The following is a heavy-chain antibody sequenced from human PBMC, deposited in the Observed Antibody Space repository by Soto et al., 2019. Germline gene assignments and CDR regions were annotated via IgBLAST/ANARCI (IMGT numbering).Heavy chain of an antibody. D-gene: IGHD6-13*01. J-gene: IGHJ4*02. CDR3: TTIPARARYSSSYEYVY. CDR1: GFTFSNAW. Sequence: GGSLRLSCAASGFTFSNAWMNWVRQAPGKGLEWVGRIKSKTDGGTTDYAAPVKGRFTISRDDSKNTLYLQMNSLKTEDTAVYYCTTIPARARYSSSYEYVYWGQGTLVTVSS. V-gene: IGHV3-15*07. CDR2: IKSKTDGGTT.